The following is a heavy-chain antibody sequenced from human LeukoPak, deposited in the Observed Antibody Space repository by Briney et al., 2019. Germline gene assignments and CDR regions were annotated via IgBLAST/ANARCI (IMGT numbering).Heavy chain of an antibody. CDR1: GFTFTDYS. CDR3: VKDRPCETCMPMDA. CDR2: LGRSGENR. V-gene: IGHV3-23*01. J-gene: IGHJ6*02. D-gene: IGHD2-2*01. Sequence: GGSLRLSCAVSGFTFTDYSMSWVRQAPGKGLEWVSGLGRSGENRYYATSVRGRFSISRDNSKDTVYLQMNSLRAEDTAIYYCVKDRPCETCMPMDAWGQGTTVTVSS.